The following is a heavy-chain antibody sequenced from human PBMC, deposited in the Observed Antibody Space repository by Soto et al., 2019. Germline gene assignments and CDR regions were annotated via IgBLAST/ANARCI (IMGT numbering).Heavy chain of an antibody. V-gene: IGHV3-30*18. CDR1: GFTFSSYG. Sequence: QVQLVESGGGVVQPGRSLRLSCVASGFTFSSYGMHWVRQAPGKGLEWVAIISYDGSNTYYADSVKRRFTISRDNSKNLMYLQMYSLGAEDMSVYYCAKEGGLSGSYYISSSYSFDYWGQGTLVTVSS. CDR3: AKEGGLSGSYYISSSYSFDY. CDR2: ISYDGSNT. J-gene: IGHJ4*02. D-gene: IGHD1-26*01.